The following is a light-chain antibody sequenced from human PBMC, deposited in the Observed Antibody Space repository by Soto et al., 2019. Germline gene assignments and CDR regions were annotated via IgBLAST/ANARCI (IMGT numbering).Light chain of an antibody. J-gene: IGKJ4*01. CDR3: QQRKNWPLT. V-gene: IGKV3-11*01. CDR2: DAS. CDR1: QSVSNY. Sequence: EIVLTQSPATLSLSPGETVSLSCRASQSVSNYLAWYQQKPGQAPRLLIHDASNRATGIPARFSGSGSETDFTLTISSLEPEDFAVYYCQQRKNWPLTFGGGTKVEIK.